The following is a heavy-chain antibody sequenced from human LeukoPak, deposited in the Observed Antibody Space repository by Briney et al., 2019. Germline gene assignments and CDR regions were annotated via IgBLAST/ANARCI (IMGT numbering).Heavy chain of an antibody. CDR1: RGTFSSYA. CDR2: IIPIFGTP. V-gene: IGHV1-69*13. J-gene: IGHJ5*02. CDR3: ARDARHRYCSSTSCYRGWFDP. D-gene: IGHD2-2*01. Sequence: ASVKVSCKASRGTFSSYAISWVRQAPGQGLEWMGGIIPIFGTPNYAQKFQGRVTITADESTSTAYMELSSLRSEDTAVYYCARDARHRYCSSTSCYRGWFDPWGQGTLVTVSS.